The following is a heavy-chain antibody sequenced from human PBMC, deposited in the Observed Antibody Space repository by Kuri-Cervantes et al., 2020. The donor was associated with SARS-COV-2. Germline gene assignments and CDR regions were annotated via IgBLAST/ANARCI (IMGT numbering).Heavy chain of an antibody. V-gene: IGHV3-49*03. Sequence: GGSLRLSCTASGFTFGDYTMGWFRQAPGKGLEWVGFIRSKAYTGTTEYAASVKGRFTISRDDSKSIAYLQMNSLKTEDTAVYYCTIGYCSSTGCYRPCYFDYWGQGTLVTVSS. CDR3: TIGYCSSTGCYRPCYFDY. D-gene: IGHD2-2*02. CDR2: IRSKAYTGTT. J-gene: IGHJ4*02. CDR1: GFTFGDYT.